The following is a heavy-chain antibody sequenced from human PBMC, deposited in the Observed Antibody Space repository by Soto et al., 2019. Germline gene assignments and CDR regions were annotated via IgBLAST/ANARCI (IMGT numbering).Heavy chain of an antibody. CDR2: IKQDGSEK. CDR1: GFTFSSYW. J-gene: IGHJ6*02. D-gene: IGHD4-4*01. CDR3: ARERTVTTGYYGMDV. Sequence: GGSLRLYCAASGFTFSSYWMSWVRQAPGKGLEWVANIKQDGSEKYYVDSVKGRFTISRDNAKNSLYLQMNSLRAEDTAVYYCARERTVTTGYYGMDVWGQGTTVTVSS. V-gene: IGHV3-7*01.